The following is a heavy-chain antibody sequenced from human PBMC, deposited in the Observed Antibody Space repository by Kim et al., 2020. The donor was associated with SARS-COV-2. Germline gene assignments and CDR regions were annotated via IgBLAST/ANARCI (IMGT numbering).Heavy chain of an antibody. CDR1: GGSFSGYY. D-gene: IGHD6-19*01. V-gene: IGHV4-34*01. CDR2: INHSGST. CDR3: ARGRVMYSSGFKNWFDP. J-gene: IGHJ5*02. Sequence: SETLSLTCAVYGGSFSGYYWSWIRQPPGKGLEWIGEINHSGSTNYNPYLKSRVTISVDTSKNQFSLKLSSVTAADTAVYYCARGRVMYSSGFKNWFDPWGQGTLVTVSS.